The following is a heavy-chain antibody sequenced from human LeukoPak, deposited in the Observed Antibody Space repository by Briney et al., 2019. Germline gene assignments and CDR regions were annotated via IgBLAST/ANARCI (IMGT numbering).Heavy chain of an antibody. CDR2: ISGSGGST. J-gene: IGHJ3*02. D-gene: IGHD3-10*01. Sequence: GGSLRLSCAASGFTFSTYGMSWVRQAPGKGLEWVSAISGSGGSTNYADSVKGRFTISRDNPKNTLYLEMNSLRPEDTAVYYCAKVRWFGELSTPDAFDIWGQGTMVTVSS. CDR3: AKVRWFGELSTPDAFDI. V-gene: IGHV3-23*01. CDR1: GFTFSTYG.